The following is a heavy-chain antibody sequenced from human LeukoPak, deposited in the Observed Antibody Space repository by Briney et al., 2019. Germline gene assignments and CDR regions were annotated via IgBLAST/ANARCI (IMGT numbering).Heavy chain of an antibody. V-gene: IGHV3-53*01. CDR1: ELTVSSNY. CDR2: IYSGGST. J-gene: IGHJ4*02. CDR3: ARGAVAYDY. D-gene: IGHD6-19*01. Sequence: GGSLRLSCAASELTVSSNYMNWVRQAPGKGLEWVLVIYSGGSTDYADSVKGRFTISRDNSRNTVYLQMNSLKAEDTAVYYCARGAVAYDYWGQGTLVTVSS.